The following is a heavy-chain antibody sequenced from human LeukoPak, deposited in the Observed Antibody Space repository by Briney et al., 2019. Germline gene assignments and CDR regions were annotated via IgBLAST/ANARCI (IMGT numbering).Heavy chain of an antibody. CDR3: ARRGGRTRGFWYFDL. CDR2: IYSSGST. V-gene: IGHV4-59*01. Sequence: SETLSLTCSVSGDSIRNNYWSWIRQPPGQGLEWIGYIYSSGSTTHNPSLKSRITISVDTSKNQFSLNLSSVTAADTAVYYCARRGGRTRGFWYFDLWGRGTLVTVSS. J-gene: IGHJ2*01. D-gene: IGHD3-16*01. CDR1: GDSIRNNY.